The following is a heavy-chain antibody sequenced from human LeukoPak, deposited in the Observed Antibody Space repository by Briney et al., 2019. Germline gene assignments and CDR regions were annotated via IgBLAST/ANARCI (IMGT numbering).Heavy chain of an antibody. CDR3: ASLAIHFGVRGFDY. V-gene: IGHV1-2*02. CDR2: SYPKTGAA. CDR1: GYTFTDYY. D-gene: IGHD3-10*02. J-gene: IGHJ4*02. Sequence: ASVKVSCKASGYTFTDYYIHWVRQAPGQGLQWMGWSYPKTGAAPSAQRFQGRLTMTRDMSIATAYMELGGLTSDDTAIYYCASLAIHFGVRGFDYWGQGTLVTVSS.